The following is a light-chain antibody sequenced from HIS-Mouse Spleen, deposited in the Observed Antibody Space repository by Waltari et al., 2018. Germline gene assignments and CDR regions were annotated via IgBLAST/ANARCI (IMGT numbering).Light chain of an antibody. Sequence: QSALTQPASVSGSPGPSITISCTGTSSDVGSYNLFSWYQQHPGKAPKLMIYEGSKRPSGVSNRFSGSKSGNTASLTISGLQAEDEADYYCCSYAGSREVFGTGTKVTVL. CDR3: CSYAGSREV. J-gene: IGLJ1*01. CDR2: EGS. CDR1: SSDVGSYNL. V-gene: IGLV2-23*01.